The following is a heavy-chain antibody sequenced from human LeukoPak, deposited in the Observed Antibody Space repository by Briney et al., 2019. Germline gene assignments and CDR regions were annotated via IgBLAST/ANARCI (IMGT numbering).Heavy chain of an antibody. V-gene: IGHV1-18*01. D-gene: IGHD3-22*01. Sequence: GASVKVSCKASGYTFTSYGISWVRQAPGQGLEWMGWIKAYNGNTNYAQKLQGRVTMTTDTSTSTAYMELRSLRSDDTAVYCCARDLVDDSSGYYLDDAFDIWGQGTMVTVSS. CDR2: IKAYNGNT. CDR1: GYTFTSYG. CDR3: ARDLVDDSSGYYLDDAFDI. J-gene: IGHJ3*02.